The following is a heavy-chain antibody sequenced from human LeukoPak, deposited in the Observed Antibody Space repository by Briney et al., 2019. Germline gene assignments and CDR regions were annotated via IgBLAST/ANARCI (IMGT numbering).Heavy chain of an antibody. CDR2: IYYSGST. V-gene: IGHV4-59*08. Sequence: SETLSLTCTVSGGSISSYYWSWIRQPPGKGLEWIGYIYYSGSTNYNPSLKSRVTISVDTSKNQFSLKLSSVTAADTAVYYCARAYREIPHAFDIWGQGTMVTVSS. CDR1: GGSISSYY. J-gene: IGHJ3*02. D-gene: IGHD5-24*01. CDR3: ARAYREIPHAFDI.